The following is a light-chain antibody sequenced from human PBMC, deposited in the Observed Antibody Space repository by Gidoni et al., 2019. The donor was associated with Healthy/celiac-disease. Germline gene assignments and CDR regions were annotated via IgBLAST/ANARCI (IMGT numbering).Light chain of an antibody. V-gene: IGLV1-44*01. CDR1: SSNIGSNT. CDR2: SNN. Sequence: QSVLTQPPSASGTPGQRVPVSCSGSSSNIGSNTVNWYQQLPGTAPKLLIYSNNQRPPGVPDRFSGSKSGTSASLAISGLQSEDEADYYCAAWDDSLNGHVVFGGGTKLTVL. CDR3: AAWDDSLNGHVV. J-gene: IGLJ2*01.